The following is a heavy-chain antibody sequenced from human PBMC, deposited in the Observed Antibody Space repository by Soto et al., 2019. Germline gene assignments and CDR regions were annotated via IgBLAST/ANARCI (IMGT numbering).Heavy chain of an antibody. CDR3: ARGRRTCTEKTCYTDFDF. D-gene: IGHD2-2*02. Sequence: QVHLVQSGAEVKTPGASVTISCKASGYTFSDYGIHWIRQAPGQRPEWLGWILCLNDRKEYSQKFQGRISITRDTSARTAYMGLSRLRSEDTAVYYCARGRRTCTEKTCYTDFDFWGQGSLVSVSS. CDR1: GYTFSDYG. V-gene: IGHV1-3*01. CDR2: ILCLNDRK. J-gene: IGHJ4*02.